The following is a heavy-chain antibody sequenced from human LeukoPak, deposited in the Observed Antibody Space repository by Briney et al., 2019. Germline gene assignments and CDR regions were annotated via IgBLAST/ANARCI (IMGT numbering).Heavy chain of an antibody. D-gene: IGHD2-15*01. Sequence: SETLSLTCTVSGGSISSYHWSWIRQPPGKGLEWIGYIYYSGSTNYNPSLKSRVTISVDTSKNQFSLKLSSVTAADTAVYYCARSCSGGSCYRDTFDYWGQGTLVTVSS. CDR1: GGSISSYH. V-gene: IGHV4-59*01. CDR2: IYYSGST. J-gene: IGHJ4*02. CDR3: ARSCSGGSCYRDTFDY.